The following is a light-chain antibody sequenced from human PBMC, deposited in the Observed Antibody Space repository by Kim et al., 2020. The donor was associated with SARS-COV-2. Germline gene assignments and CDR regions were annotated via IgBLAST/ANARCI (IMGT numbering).Light chain of an antibody. CDR2: DTS. Sequence: SPGERATLSCRASQSVTTYLAWYQQKAGQAPRLLIYDTSRRASGIPARFSGSGSGTDFTLTISSLEPEDVAVYYCQQRDDWPPVYTFGQGTKLEI. CDR1: QSVTTY. V-gene: IGKV3-11*01. CDR3: QQRDDWPPVYT. J-gene: IGKJ2*01.